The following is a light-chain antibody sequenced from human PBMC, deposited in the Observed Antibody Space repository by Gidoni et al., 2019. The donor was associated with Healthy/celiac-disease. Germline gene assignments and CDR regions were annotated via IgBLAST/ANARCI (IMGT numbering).Light chain of an antibody. CDR2: DAS. CDR1: QDISNY. Sequence: DIQMTHSPSSLAASLGDRVTITCQASQDISNYLNWYQQKPGKAPKLLIYDASNLETGFPSRFSGSGSGTDFTLTISSLQPEDIAAYYCQQYDNRPPAITFGQXTRLEIK. CDR3: QQYDNRPPAIT. J-gene: IGKJ5*01. V-gene: IGKV1-33*01.